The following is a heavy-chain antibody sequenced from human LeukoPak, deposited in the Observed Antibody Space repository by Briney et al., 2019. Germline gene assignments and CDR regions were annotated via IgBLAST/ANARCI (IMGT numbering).Heavy chain of an antibody. CDR3: AKLPSDYYYYMDV. V-gene: IGHV3-23*01. J-gene: IGHJ6*03. CDR2: ISGSGGST. CDR1: GFTFDDYA. Sequence: PGGSLRLSCAASGFTFDDYAMHWVRQAPGKGLEWVSAISGSGGSTYYADSVKGRFTISRDNSKNTLYLQMNSLRAEDTAVYYCAKLPSDYYYYMDVWGKGTTVTVSS.